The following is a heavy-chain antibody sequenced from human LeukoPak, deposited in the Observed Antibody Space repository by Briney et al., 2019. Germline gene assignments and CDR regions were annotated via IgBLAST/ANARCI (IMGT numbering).Heavy chain of an antibody. Sequence: ASVKVSCKASGYTFTSYGISWVRRAPGQGLEWMGWISAYNGNTNYAQKLQGRVTMTTDTSTSTAYMELRSLRSDDTAVYYCARYRITMIVVYGMDVWGQGTTVTVSS. CDR1: GYTFTSYG. V-gene: IGHV1-18*01. CDR2: ISAYNGNT. J-gene: IGHJ6*02. D-gene: IGHD3-22*01. CDR3: ARYRITMIVVYGMDV.